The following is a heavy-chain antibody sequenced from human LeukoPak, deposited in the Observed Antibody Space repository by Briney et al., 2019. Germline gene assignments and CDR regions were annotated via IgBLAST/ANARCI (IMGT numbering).Heavy chain of an antibody. V-gene: IGHV4-39*01. D-gene: IGHD4-17*01. CDR2: IYYSGST. CDR1: GGSIRNSGYY. Sequence: SETLSLTRTVSGGSIRNSGYYWGWIRQPPGKGLEWIGSIYYSGSTYYKPSLKSRVTISVDTSKNQFSLNLNSVTAADTAVYYCARQGYADFSPRPFDYWGQGTLVTASS. J-gene: IGHJ4*02. CDR3: ARQGYADFSPRPFDY.